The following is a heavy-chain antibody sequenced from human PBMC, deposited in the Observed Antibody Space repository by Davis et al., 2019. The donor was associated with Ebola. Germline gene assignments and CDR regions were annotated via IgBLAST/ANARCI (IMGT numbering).Heavy chain of an antibody. J-gene: IGHJ6*02. Sequence: SETLSLTCTVSGGSISSYYWSWIRQPPGKGLEWIGYIYYSGSTNYNPSLKSRVTISVDTSKNQFSLKLSSVTAADTAVYYCARADILTGYRGVGYGMDVWGQGTTVTVSS. V-gene: IGHV4-59*01. CDR1: GGSISSYY. CDR2: IYYSGST. D-gene: IGHD3-9*01. CDR3: ARADILTGYRGVGYGMDV.